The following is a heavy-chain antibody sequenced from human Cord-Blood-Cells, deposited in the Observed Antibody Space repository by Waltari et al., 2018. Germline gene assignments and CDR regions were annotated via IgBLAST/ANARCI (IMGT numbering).Heavy chain of an antibody. V-gene: IGHV4-34*01. CDR2: INHSGST. CDR3: AREPVRMGDY. D-gene: IGHD1-26*01. J-gene: IGHJ4*02. CDR1: GGSFSGYY. Sequence: QVQLQQWGAGLLKPSETLSLTCAVYGGSFSGYYWSWIRQPPGKGLEWIGEINHSGSTNYNPCLKGRVTMSADASKNQLSLKLGSVTAADTAVYYCAREPVRMGDYWGQGTLVTVSS.